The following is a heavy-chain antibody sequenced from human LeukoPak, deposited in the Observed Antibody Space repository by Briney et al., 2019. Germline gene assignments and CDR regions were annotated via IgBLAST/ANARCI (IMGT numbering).Heavy chain of an antibody. Sequence: PSETLSLTCAVSGGSISSSNWWSWVRQPPGKGLEWIGEIYHSGSTNYNPSLKSRVTISVDKSKNQFSLKLSSVTAADTAVYYCASGAIAARPDDAFDIWGQGTMVTVSS. J-gene: IGHJ3*02. V-gene: IGHV4-4*02. CDR3: ASGAIAARPDDAFDI. CDR1: GGSISSSNW. D-gene: IGHD6-6*01. CDR2: IYHSGST.